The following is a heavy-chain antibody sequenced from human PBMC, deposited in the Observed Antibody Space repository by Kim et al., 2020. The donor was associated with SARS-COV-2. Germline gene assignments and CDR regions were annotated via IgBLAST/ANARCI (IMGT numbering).Heavy chain of an antibody. Sequence: SETLSLTCTVSGGSISSSSYYWGWIRQPPGKGLEWIGSIYYSGSTYYNPSLKSRVTISVDTSKNQFSLKLSSVTAADTAVYYCARTNYDFWSGYYRAIDYWGQGTLVTVSS. V-gene: IGHV4-39*01. CDR2: IYYSGST. J-gene: IGHJ4*02. CDR1: GGSISSSSYY. CDR3: ARTNYDFWSGYYRAIDY. D-gene: IGHD3-3*01.